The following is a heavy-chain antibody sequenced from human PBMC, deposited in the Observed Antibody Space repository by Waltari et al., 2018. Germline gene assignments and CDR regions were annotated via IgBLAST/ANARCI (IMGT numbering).Heavy chain of an antibody. CDR3: ARYREKGGFDKGVSFDP. CDR1: GYSFTSYW. J-gene: IGHJ5*02. Sequence: EVQLVQSGAEVKKPGESLKIYCKGSGYSFTSYWIGWVRQMPGKGLEWMGIIYPGASDTRYSPSFQGQVTISADKSISTAYLQWSSLKASDTAMYYCARYREKGGFDKGVSFDPWGQGTLVTVSS. V-gene: IGHV5-51*01. D-gene: IGHD3-10*01. CDR2: IYPGASDT.